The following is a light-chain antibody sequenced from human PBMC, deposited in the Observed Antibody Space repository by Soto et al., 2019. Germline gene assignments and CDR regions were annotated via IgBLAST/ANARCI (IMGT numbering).Light chain of an antibody. CDR2: DVS. Sequence: QSALTQPVSVSGSPGQSITISCTGTSSDVGGYNYVSWYQQHPGKAPKFMVYDVSSRPSGVSNRFSGSKSGNTASLTISGLQAEDEADYYCCSYTTSNTRQIVFGTGTKVTVL. V-gene: IGLV2-14*03. CDR1: SSDVGGYNY. J-gene: IGLJ1*01. CDR3: CSYTTSNTRQIV.